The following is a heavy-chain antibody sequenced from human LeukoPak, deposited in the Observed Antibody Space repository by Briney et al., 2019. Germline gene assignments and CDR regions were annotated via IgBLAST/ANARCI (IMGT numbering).Heavy chain of an antibody. CDR1: GGSISSSSYY. J-gene: IGHJ5*02. CDR2: IYYSGST. CDR3: ARHDYSNNWFDP. Sequence: SETLSLTCTVSGGSISSSSYYWGWIRQPPGKGLEWIGSIYYSGSTYYNPSLKSRVTISVDTSKNQFSLKLSSVTAADTAVYYCARHDYSNNWFDPWGQGSLVTVSS. V-gene: IGHV4-39*01. D-gene: IGHD4-11*01.